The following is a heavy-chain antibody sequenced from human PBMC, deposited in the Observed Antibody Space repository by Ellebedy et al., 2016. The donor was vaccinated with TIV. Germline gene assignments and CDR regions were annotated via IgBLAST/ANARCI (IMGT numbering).Heavy chain of an antibody. CDR1: GGSFSGYY. V-gene: IGHV4-34*01. CDR3: ARHPRSYDILTGYQYFDY. D-gene: IGHD3-9*01. CDR2: INHSGST. J-gene: IGHJ4*02. Sequence: SETLSLXXAVYGGSFSGYYWSWIRQPPGKGLEWIGEINHSGSTNYNPSLKSRVTISVDTSKNQFSLKLSSVTAADTAVYYCARHPRSYDILTGYQYFDYWGQGTLVTVSS.